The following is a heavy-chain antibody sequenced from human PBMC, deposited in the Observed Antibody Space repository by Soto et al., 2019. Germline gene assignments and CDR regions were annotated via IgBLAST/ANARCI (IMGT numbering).Heavy chain of an antibody. V-gene: IGHV3-21*01. CDR2: ISSSNSYI. Sequence: SLRLSCAASGFTFSSYSMNWVRQAPGKGLEWVSSISSSNSYIYYADSVKGRFTISRDNAKNSLYLQMNSLRAEDTAVYYCARDCSSTSCHPYYGMDVWGQGTTVTVSS. D-gene: IGHD2-2*01. CDR1: GFTFSSYS. CDR3: ARDCSSTSCHPYYGMDV. J-gene: IGHJ6*02.